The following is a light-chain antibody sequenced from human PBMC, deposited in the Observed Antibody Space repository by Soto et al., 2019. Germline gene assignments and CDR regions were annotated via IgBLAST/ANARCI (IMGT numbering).Light chain of an antibody. J-gene: IGKJ3*01. CDR2: KAS. CDR1: QSISSW. CDR3: QQYSGYPFT. Sequence: DIQMTQSPSTLSASVGDRVTITCRASQSISSWLAWYQQKPGKAPKLLIYKASSLESGDPSRFSGSESGTEFTLTISSLQHDDFATYICQQYSGYPFTFGPGTKVDIK. V-gene: IGKV1-5*03.